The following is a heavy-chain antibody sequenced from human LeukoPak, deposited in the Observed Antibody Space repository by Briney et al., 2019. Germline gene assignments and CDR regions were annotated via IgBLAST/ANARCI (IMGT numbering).Heavy chain of an antibody. Sequence: ASVKVSCKASGYTFTSHAINWVRQAPGQGLEWMGWINTNTGNPTYAQGFTGRFVFSLDTSVSTAYLQISSLKAEDTAVYYCARMLITMVSEIYDYWGQGTLVTVSS. J-gene: IGHJ4*02. D-gene: IGHD3-10*01. CDR3: ARMLITMVSEIYDY. CDR2: INTNTGNP. V-gene: IGHV7-4-1*02. CDR1: GYTFTSHA.